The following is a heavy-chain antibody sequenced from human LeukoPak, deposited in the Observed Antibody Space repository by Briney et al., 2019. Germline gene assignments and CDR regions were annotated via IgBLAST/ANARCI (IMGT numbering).Heavy chain of an antibody. CDR3: ASGICGSSWDY. J-gene: IGHJ4*02. D-gene: IGHD6-13*01. CDR2: INHSGST. V-gene: IGHV4-34*01. CDR1: GGSFSGYY. Sequence: SETLSLTCAVYGGSFSGYYWSWIRQPPGKGLEWIGEINHSGSTNYNPSLKSRVTISVDTSKNQFSLKLSSVTAADTAVYYCASGICGSSWDYWGQGTLVTVSS.